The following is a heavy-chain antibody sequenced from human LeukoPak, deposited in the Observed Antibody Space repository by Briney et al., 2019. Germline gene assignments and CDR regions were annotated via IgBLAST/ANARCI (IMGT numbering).Heavy chain of an antibody. V-gene: IGHV4-59*08. Sequence: SETLSLTCTVSGGSISSYYWSWIRQPPGQGLEWIGYVYYSGSTNYNPSLKSRVTFSVNTSKNQFSLNLSSVTAADTAVYYCARNVRFFDSWGQGTRVTVSS. CDR1: GGSISSYY. D-gene: IGHD1-1*01. J-gene: IGHJ4*02. CDR2: VYYSGST. CDR3: ARNVRFFDS.